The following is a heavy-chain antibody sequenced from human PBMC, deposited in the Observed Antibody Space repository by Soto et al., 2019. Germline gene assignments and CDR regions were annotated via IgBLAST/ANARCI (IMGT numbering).Heavy chain of an antibody. CDR1: GGSFSGYY. V-gene: IGHV4-34*01. J-gene: IGHJ6*03. CDR3: ARDIVVVEAANYMDV. Sequence: SETLSLTCAVYGGSFSGYYWGWIRQPPGKGLEWIGEINHSGSTKYNPSLKSRVTISVDTSKNQFSLKLSSVTAADSAVYYCARDIVVVEAANYMDVWGKGTTVTVSS. CDR2: INHSGST. D-gene: IGHD2-15*01.